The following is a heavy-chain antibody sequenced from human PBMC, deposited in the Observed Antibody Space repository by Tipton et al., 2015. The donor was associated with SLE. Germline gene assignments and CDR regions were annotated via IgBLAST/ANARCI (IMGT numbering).Heavy chain of an antibody. J-gene: IGHJ4*02. CDR1: GGSFSGYY. Sequence: TLSLTCAVYGGSFSGYYWSWIRQPPGKGLEWIGEINHSGSTNYNPSLKSRVTISVDTSKNQFSLKLSSVTAADTAVYYCAEVREDFDYWGQGTLVTVSS. CDR3: AEVREDFDY. V-gene: IGHV4-34*01. D-gene: IGHD1-1*01. CDR2: INHSGST.